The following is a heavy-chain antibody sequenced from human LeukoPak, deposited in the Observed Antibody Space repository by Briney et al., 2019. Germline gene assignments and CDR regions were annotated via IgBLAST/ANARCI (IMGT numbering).Heavy chain of an antibody. J-gene: IGHJ4*02. Sequence: GGSLRLSCAASGFTFSSYSMNWVRQAPGKGLEWVSYISSSGSTIYYADSLKGRFTIFRDNAKNSLYLQMNSLRAEDTAVYYCARAHYYDSSGLDFWGQGTLVTVSS. CDR3: ARAHYYDSSGLDF. CDR2: ISSSGSTI. V-gene: IGHV3-48*04. CDR1: GFTFSSYS. D-gene: IGHD3-22*01.